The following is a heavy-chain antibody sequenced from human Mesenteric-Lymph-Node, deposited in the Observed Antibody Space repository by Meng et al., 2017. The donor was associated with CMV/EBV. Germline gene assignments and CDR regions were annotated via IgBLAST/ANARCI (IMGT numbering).Heavy chain of an antibody. CDR2: INHSGST. V-gene: IGHV4-34*01. D-gene: IGHD3-9*01. Sequence: QGQLPQEGGGLVKPSETLPVTCAVFGGSFSGYYWNWIRQSPEKGLEWIGEINHSGSTTYNPSFTSRIIISVDTSTNQISLNMSSVTAADTAVYYCARGSSYDILTGYFDYWGQGALVTVSS. CDR3: ARGSSYDILTGYFDY. CDR1: GGSFSGYY. J-gene: IGHJ4*02.